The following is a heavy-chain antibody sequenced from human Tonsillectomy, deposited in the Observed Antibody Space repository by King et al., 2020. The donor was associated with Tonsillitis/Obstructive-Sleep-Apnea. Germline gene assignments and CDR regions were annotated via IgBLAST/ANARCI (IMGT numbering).Heavy chain of an antibody. J-gene: IGHJ4*02. CDR1: GYTFIRYY. Sequence: QLVQSGAEVKKPGASVKVSCEASGYTFIRYYMHWVRQAPGQGLEWMGIINSGSGVTTYAQKFQGRVTVTRDTSTNTVYMELNGLRSDDTAVYYCARDTPNDRVIDHWGQGTLVTVSS. V-gene: IGHV1-46*01. D-gene: IGHD3-10*01. CDR3: ARDTPNDRVIDH. CDR2: INSGSGVT.